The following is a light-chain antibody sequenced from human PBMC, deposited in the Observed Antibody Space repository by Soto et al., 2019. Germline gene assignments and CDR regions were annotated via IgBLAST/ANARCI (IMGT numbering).Light chain of an antibody. V-gene: IGLV1-40*01. CDR3: QSYDSSLSGSYV. Sequence: QCRLTKPPSGSGAPGQRVTISCTWSSSNIGAGYDVHWYQQLPGTAPKLLIYGNSNRPSGVPDRFSGSKSGTSASLAITGLQAEDQADYYCQSYDSSLSGSYVFGTGTKVTVL. CDR2: GNS. CDR1: SSNIGAGYD. J-gene: IGLJ1*01.